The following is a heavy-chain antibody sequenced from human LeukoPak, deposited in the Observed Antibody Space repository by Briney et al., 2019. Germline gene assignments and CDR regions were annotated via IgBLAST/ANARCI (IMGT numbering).Heavy chain of an antibody. CDR1: GFTFSSYA. CDR3: ASGGSYYDSSGYLPGY. CDR2: ISYDGSNK. Sequence: GGSLRLSCAASGFTFSSYAMHWVRQAPGKGLEWVAVISYDGSNKYYADSVKGRFTISRDNSKNTLYLQMNSLRAEDTAVYYCASGGSYYDSSGYLPGYWGQGTLVTVSS. J-gene: IGHJ4*02. D-gene: IGHD3-22*01. V-gene: IGHV3-30-3*01.